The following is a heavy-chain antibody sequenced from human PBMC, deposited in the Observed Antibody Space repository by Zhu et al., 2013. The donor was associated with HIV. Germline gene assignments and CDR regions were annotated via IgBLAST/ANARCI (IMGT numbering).Heavy chain of an antibody. CDR1: GFTFTSST. CDR3: ATVGYSSGWTDY. D-gene: IGHD6-19*01. J-gene: IGHJ4*02. CDR2: IVVGSGNT. V-gene: IGHV1-58*01. Sequence: QLVQSGPEVKKPGTSVKVSCKASGFTFTSSTVQWVRQARGQRLEWIGWIVVGSGNTIYAQKFQGRVTMTEDTSTDTAYMELSSLRSEDTAVYYCATVGYSSGWTDYWGQGTLVTVSS.